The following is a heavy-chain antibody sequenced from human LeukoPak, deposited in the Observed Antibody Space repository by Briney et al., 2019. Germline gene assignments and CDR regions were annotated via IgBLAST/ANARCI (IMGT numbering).Heavy chain of an antibody. CDR2: ISGSGGST. D-gene: IGHD4-17*01. V-gene: IGHV3-23*01. CDR1: GFTFSSYA. J-gene: IGHJ1*01. CDR3: AKYSEGDYDGQYFQH. Sequence: GGSLRLSCAASGFTFSSYAMSWVRQAPGKGLEWVSAISGSGGSTYYADSVKGRFTISRDNSKNTLYLQMNSLRAEDTAVYYCAKYSEGDYDGQYFQHWGQGTLVTVSS.